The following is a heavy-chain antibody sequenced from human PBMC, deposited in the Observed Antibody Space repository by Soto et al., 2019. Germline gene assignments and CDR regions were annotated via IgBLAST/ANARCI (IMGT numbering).Heavy chain of an antibody. Sequence: VKLSCTASGYPSTGYASHWVRQSPGQRLEWMGWINACNGNTKYSQKFQGRVTITRDTSASTAYMELSSLRSEDTAVYYCARSYYNFWTGRYYYGMDVWAQGTTVTVSS. V-gene: IGHV1-3*01. CDR2: INACNGNT. D-gene: IGHD3-3*01. CDR1: GYPSTGYA. CDR3: ARSYYNFWTGRYYYGMDV. J-gene: IGHJ6*02.